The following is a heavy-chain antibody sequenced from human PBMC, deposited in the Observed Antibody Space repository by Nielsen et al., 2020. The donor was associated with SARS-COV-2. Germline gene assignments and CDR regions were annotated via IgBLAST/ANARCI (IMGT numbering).Heavy chain of an antibody. V-gene: IGHV3-48*01. J-gene: IGHJ6*02. CDR3: ATQNCSSTSCHYYYYGMDV. D-gene: IGHD2-2*01. Sequence: GESLKISCAASGFTFSSYSMNWVRQAPGKGLEWVSYISSSSSTIYYADSVKGRFTISRDNAKNSLYLQMNSLRAEDTAVYYCATQNCSSTSCHYYYYGMDVWGQGTTVTVSS. CDR1: GFTFSSYS. CDR2: ISSSSSTI.